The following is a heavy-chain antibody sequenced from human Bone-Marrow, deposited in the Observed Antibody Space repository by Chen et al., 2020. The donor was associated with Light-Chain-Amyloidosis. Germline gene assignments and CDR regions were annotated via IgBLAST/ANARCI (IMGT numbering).Heavy chain of an antibody. CDR2: IWYYGSNK. V-gene: IGHV3-33*01. J-gene: IGHJ6*02. CDR1: GFTFSSYG. Sequence: QVQLVESGGGVVQPGRSLRLSCAASGFTFSSYGMHWVRQAPGKGLEWVAVIWYYGSNKYYADSVKGRFTISRDNSKNTLYLQMNSLRAEDTAVYYCAREITIFGVVIYYYYYGMDVWGQGTTVTVSS. D-gene: IGHD3-3*01. CDR3: AREITIFGVVIYYYYYGMDV.